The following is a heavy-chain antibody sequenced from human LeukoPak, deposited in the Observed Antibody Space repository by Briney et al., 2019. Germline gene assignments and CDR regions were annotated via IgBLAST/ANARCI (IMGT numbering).Heavy chain of an antibody. CDR2: ISYDGSSN. D-gene: IGHD5-18*01. Sequence: GGALRLSFAASGLPFSTYAMHWVRPAPGKGLGWVAVISYDGSSNYYADSVKGRFTISRDNSKNTLYLQMNSLRAEDTAVYYCARARSSYGYGDAFDIWGQGTMVTVSS. J-gene: IGHJ3*02. CDR1: GLPFSTYA. CDR3: ARARSSYGYGDAFDI. V-gene: IGHV3-30*04.